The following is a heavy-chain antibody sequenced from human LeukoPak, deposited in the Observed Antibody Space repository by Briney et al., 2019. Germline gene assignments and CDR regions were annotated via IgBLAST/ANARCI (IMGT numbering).Heavy chain of an antibody. Sequence: SQTLSLTCTVSGGSISSGDYSWSWIRQPPGKGLEWIGYIYYSGSTYYNPSLKSRVTISVDTSKNQFSLKLSSVTAADTAVYYCATAGLELAFDIWGQGTMVTVSS. CDR3: ATAGLELAFDI. V-gene: IGHV4-30-4*01. J-gene: IGHJ3*02. CDR1: GGSISSGDYS. D-gene: IGHD3-10*01. CDR2: IYYSGST.